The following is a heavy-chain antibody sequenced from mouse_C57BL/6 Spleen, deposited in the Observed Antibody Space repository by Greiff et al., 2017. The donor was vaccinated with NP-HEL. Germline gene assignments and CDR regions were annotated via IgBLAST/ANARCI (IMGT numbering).Heavy chain of an antibody. CDR3: AEGATVVDPFAY. CDR2: IYPGDGDT. V-gene: IGHV1-82*01. CDR1: GYAFSSSW. Sequence: QVQLQQSGPELVKPGASVKISCKASGYAFSSSWMNWVKQRPGKGLEWIGRIYPGDGDTNYNGKFKGKATLTADKSSSTAYMQLSSLTSEDSAVYFCAEGATVVDPFAYWGQGTLVTVSA. D-gene: IGHD1-1*01. J-gene: IGHJ3*01.